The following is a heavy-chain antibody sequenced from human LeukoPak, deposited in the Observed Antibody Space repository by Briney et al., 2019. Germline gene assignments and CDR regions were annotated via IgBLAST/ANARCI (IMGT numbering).Heavy chain of an antibody. CDR2: INSDVSST. CDR3: AELGITMIGGV. CDR1: GFTFRGYW. Sequence: GGSLRLSCAASGFTFRGYWMHWVRQAPGKELVWVSRINSDVSSTSYADSVKGRFTISRDNAKNSLYLQMNSLRAEDTAVYYCAELGITMIGGVWGKGTTVTISS. V-gene: IGHV3-74*01. J-gene: IGHJ6*04. D-gene: IGHD3-10*02.